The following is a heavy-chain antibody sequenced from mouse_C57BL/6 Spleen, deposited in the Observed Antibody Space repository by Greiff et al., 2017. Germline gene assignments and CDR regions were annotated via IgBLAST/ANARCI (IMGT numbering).Heavy chain of an antibody. Sequence: EVKVEESGGGLVQPGGSMKLSCAASGFTFSDAWIDWVRQSPEKGLEWVAEIRNKANNHATYSAESVKGRFTISRDDSKSSVYLQMNSLRAEDTGIYYCTRGNKDYFDYRGQGTTLTVSS. CDR3: TRGNKDYFDY. CDR2: IRNKANNHAT. CDR1: GFTFSDAW. V-gene: IGHV6-6*01. J-gene: IGHJ2*01. D-gene: IGHD2-1*01.